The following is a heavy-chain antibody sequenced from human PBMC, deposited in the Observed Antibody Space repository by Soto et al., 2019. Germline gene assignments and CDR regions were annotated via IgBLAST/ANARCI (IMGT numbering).Heavy chain of an antibody. CDR1: GYTFTSYG. D-gene: IGHD1-1*01. J-gene: IGHJ4*02. V-gene: IGHV1-18*01. CDR3: ARGRYGDY. CDR2: ISAHNANT. Sequence: QVHLVQSGAEVKKPGASVKVSCKAAGYTFTSYGITWVRQAPGQGLEWVGRISAHNANTEYAKKIQGRVIVTTDPSTIIAYTARRRMISAATAVYYCARGRYGDYSGQGALVTVSS.